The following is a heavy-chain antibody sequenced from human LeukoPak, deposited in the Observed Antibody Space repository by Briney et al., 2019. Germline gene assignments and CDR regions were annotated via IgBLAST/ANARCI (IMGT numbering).Heavy chain of an antibody. J-gene: IGHJ4*02. Sequence: PSETLSLTCAVSGYSISSGYYWGWIRQPPGKRMEWIGSIYHSGSTYYNPSLKSRVTISVDTSKNQFSLKLSSVTAADTAVYYCARIIAAAGRVDYWGQGTLVTVSS. V-gene: IGHV4-38-2*01. CDR1: GYSISSGYY. CDR3: ARIIAAAGRVDY. D-gene: IGHD6-13*01. CDR2: IYHSGST.